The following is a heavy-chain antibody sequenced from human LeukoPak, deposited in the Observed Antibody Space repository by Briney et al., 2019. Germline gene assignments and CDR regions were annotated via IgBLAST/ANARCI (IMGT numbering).Heavy chain of an antibody. J-gene: IGHJ4*02. CDR3: ASDDKPQSIAARPGYFDY. V-gene: IGHV3-23*01. D-gene: IGHD6-6*01. Sequence: GGSLRLSCAASGFTFSSYAMHWVRQAPGKGLEWVSTISASGGSTFYADSVKGRFPISRDNSKNTLYLQMNSLRAEDTAVYYCASDDKPQSIAARPGYFDYWGQGTLVTVSS. CDR1: GFTFSSYA. CDR2: ISASGGST.